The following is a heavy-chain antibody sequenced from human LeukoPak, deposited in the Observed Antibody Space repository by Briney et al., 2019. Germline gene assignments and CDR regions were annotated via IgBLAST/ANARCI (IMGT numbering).Heavy chain of an antibody. CDR3: ARAPWWNGMDV. Sequence: GGSLRLSCAASGFTFSSYEMIWVRQAPGKGLEWVSYISGSGKITYHADSVKGRFIISRDNAKSSLYLQMNSLRADDAAVYYCARAPWWNGMDVWGKGTTVTVSS. CDR1: GFTFSSYE. J-gene: IGHJ6*04. D-gene: IGHD2-15*01. V-gene: IGHV3-48*03. CDR2: ISGSGKIT.